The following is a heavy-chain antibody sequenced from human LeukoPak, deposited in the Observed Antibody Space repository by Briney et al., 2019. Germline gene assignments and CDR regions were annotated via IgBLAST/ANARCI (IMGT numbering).Heavy chain of an antibody. CDR2: IYSGGST. CDR1: GFTVSSNY. V-gene: IGHV3-53*01. J-gene: IGHJ4*02. CDR3: ARDRKGLFDY. Sequence: GGSLRLSCAASGFTVSSNYMSWVRQAPGKGLEWVSVIYSGGSTYYADSVKGRFTISRDDSKNTLYLQMNSLRAEDTAVYYCARDRKGLFDYWGQGTLVTVSS.